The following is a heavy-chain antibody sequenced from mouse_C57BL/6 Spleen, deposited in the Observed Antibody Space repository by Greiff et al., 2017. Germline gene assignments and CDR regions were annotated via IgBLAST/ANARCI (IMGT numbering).Heavy chain of an antibody. CDR3: ARHEAGFYDGYYVETWFAY. D-gene: IGHD2-3*01. Sequence: VQLQQSGAELVKPGASVKLSCKASGYTFTEYTIHWVKQRSGQGLEWIGWFYPGSGSIKYNEKFKDKATLTADKSSSTVYMELSRLTSEDSAVYFCARHEAGFYDGYYVETWFAYWGQGTLVTVSA. J-gene: IGHJ3*01. V-gene: IGHV1-62-2*01. CDR1: GYTFTEYT. CDR2: FYPGSGSI.